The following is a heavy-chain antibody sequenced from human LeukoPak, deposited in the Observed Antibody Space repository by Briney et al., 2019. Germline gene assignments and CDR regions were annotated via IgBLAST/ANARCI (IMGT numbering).Heavy chain of an antibody. CDR1: GGTFSSYA. J-gene: IGHJ4*02. D-gene: IGHD4-23*01. CDR3: ARVGLAVVTGFDY. CDR2: IIPILGIA. V-gene: IGHV1-69*04. Sequence: SVKVSCKASGGTFSSYAISWVRPAPGQGLEWMGRIIPILGIANYAQKFQGRVTITADKSTSTAYMELSSLRSEDTAVCYCARVGLAVVTGFDYWGQGTLVTVSS.